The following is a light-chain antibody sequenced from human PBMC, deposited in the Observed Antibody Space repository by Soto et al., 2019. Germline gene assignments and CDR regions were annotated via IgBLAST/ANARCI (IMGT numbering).Light chain of an antibody. J-gene: IGKJ2*01. V-gene: IGKV3-15*01. CDR2: GAS. CDR1: QSVRSY. Sequence: EIVMTQSPATLSMSPGDRATLSCRASQSVRSYLAWYQQKPGQSPRLLISGASTRATGFPARFSGSGSGTEFTLTISNLQSEDFAVYYCQQYNNWPYTFGQGTKLEIK. CDR3: QQYNNWPYT.